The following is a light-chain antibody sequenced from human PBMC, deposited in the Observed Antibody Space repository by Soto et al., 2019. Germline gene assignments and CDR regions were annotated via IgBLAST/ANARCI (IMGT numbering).Light chain of an antibody. CDR1: QSISSW. CDR3: QQYNSSYT. V-gene: IGKV1-5*01. CDR2: DAS. Sequence: DIQMTQSPSTLSASVGDRVTITCRASQSISSWFAWYQQKPGKAPKLLIYDASSLESGVPSRFSGSGSGTEFTLTISSLQPDDFATYYCQQYNSSYTFGQGTKLEIK. J-gene: IGKJ2*01.